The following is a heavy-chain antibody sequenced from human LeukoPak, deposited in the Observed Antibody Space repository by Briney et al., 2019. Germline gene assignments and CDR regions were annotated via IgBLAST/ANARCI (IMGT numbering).Heavy chain of an antibody. Sequence: GGSLRLSCTASGFTFTSYTRNWVRQAPGKGLEWVSGIGAGGTFTYYADSVKGRFTISRDNSRNTLYLQMNSLRADDTAVYYCAKELDYTTYGYYFGMGGQGTLVTVSS. CDR1: GFTFTSYT. D-gene: IGHD2/OR15-2a*01. V-gene: IGHV3-23*01. J-gene: IGHJ1*01. CDR3: AKELDYTTYGYYFGM. CDR2: IGAGGTFT.